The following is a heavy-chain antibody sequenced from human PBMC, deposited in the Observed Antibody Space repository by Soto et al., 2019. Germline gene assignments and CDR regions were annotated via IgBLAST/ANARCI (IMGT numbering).Heavy chain of an antibody. CDR1: GGSFSGYY. J-gene: IGHJ6*03. CDR3: AREAPAGSPWDYYFYYYMDV. CDR2: INHSGST. Sequence: SETLSLTCAVYGGSFSGYYWSWIRQPPGKGLEWIGEINHSGSTNYNPSLKSRVTISVGTSKNQFSLKRSSVTAADTAVYYCAREAPAGSPWDYYFYYYMDVWGKGTTVTVSS. D-gene: IGHD3-10*01. V-gene: IGHV4-34*01.